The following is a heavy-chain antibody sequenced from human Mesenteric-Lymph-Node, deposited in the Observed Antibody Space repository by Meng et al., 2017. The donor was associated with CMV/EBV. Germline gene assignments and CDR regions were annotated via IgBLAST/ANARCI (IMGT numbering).Heavy chain of an antibody. CDR2: INHSGST. V-gene: IGHV4-34*01. CDR3: ARYSSSGVDY. Sequence: SETLSLTCAVYGGSFSGYYWSWIRQPPGKGLEWIGEINHSGSTNYNPSLKSRVTISVDTSKNQSSLKLSSVTAADTAVYYCARYSSSGVDYWGQGTLVTVSS. D-gene: IGHD6-6*01. J-gene: IGHJ4*02. CDR1: GGSFSGYY.